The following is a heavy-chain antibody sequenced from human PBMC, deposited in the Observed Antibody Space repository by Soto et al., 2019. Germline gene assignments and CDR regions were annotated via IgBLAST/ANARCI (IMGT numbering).Heavy chain of an antibody. CDR1: ADSFSKYY. Sequence: SETLSLTCSVSADSFSKYYWTWIRQPPGEGLEWIGYIYFNGNTNYNPSLKGRVTISIDTSKKQFSLSLSSVTAADTAVYYCASVTFGGVVLAHWGQGTLVTVSS. CDR3: ASVTFGGVVLAH. J-gene: IGHJ4*02. CDR2: IYFNGNT. V-gene: IGHV4-59*01. D-gene: IGHD3-16*01.